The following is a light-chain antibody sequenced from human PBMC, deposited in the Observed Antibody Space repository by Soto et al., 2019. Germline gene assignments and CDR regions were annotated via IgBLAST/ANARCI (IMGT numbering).Light chain of an antibody. CDR3: QQYNSYSYT. Sequence: DIQMTQSPSTLSASVGDRVTITCRASQSISSWLAWYQQKPGKAHKLMIYKASSLESGVPSRFSGSGSGTEFTLRISSLQHDYFATYYCQQYNSYSYTLGQGTKLEIK. J-gene: IGKJ2*01. CDR1: QSISSW. CDR2: KAS. V-gene: IGKV1-5*03.